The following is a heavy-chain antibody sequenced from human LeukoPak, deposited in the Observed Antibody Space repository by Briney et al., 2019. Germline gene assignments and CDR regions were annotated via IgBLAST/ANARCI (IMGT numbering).Heavy chain of an antibody. CDR1: GGSFSGYY. V-gene: IGHV4-34*01. D-gene: IGHD2-2*01. CDR3: ARGRAPYA. J-gene: IGHJ5*02. CDR2: INHSGST. Sequence: SETLSLTCAVYGGSFSGYYWSWIRQPPGKGLEWIGEINHSGSTNYNPSLKSRVTISVDTSKNQFSLNLSSVTAADTAEYYCARGRAPYAWGQGTLVTVSS.